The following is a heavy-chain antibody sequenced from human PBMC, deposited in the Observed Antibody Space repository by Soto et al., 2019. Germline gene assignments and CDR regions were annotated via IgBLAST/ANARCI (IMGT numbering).Heavy chain of an antibody. Sequence: SETLSLTCTVSGGSISSYYWSWIRQPPGKGLEWIGYIYYSGSTNYNPSLKSRVTISVDTSKNQFSLKLSSVTAADTAVYYCARAGFVVRGPNWFDPWGQGTLVTVSS. CDR2: IYYSGST. D-gene: IGHD3-10*01. J-gene: IGHJ5*02. CDR1: GGSISSYY. V-gene: IGHV4-59*01. CDR3: ARAGFVVRGPNWFDP.